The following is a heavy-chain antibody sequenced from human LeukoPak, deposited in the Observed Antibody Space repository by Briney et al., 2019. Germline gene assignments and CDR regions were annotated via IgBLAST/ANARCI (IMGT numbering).Heavy chain of an antibody. CDR2: INPNSGGT. CDR3: ARDLVKGYYGSGRPFDY. V-gene: IGHV1-2*02. Sequence: ASVKVSCKASGYTFTGYYMHWVRQAPGQGLEWMGWINPNSGGTNYAQKFQGRVTMTRDTSISTAYMELSRLRSDDTAVYYCARDLVKGYYGSGRPFDYWGQGTLVTVSS. J-gene: IGHJ4*02. D-gene: IGHD3-10*01. CDR1: GYTFTGYY.